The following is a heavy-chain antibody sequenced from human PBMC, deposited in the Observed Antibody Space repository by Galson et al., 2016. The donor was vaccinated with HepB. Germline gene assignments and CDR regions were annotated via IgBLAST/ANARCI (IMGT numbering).Heavy chain of an antibody. D-gene: IGHD6-19*01. Sequence: SLRLSCAASGFTFSHYALHWVRQTPGKGLEWVATVSYFGDTKYYADSVRGRFTIARDNSKTTLYLQLNSLRPEDTAVYFCARDTSSRAWTRNYDYAMDVWGTGTAVTVSS. V-gene: IGHV3-30-3*01. CDR3: ARDTSSRAWTRNYDYAMDV. J-gene: IGHJ6*04. CDR2: VSYFGDTK. CDR1: GFTFSHYA.